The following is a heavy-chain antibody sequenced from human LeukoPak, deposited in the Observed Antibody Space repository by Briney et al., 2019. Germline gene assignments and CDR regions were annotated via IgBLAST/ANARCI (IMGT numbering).Heavy chain of an antibody. CDR1: GFTFSSYS. J-gene: IGHJ4*02. V-gene: IGHV3-48*04. D-gene: IGHD1-26*01. CDR2: ISSSSSTI. CDR3: ARDTSVSYRDYFDY. Sequence: PGGSLRLSCAASGFTFSSYSMNWVRQAPGKGLEWVSYISSSSSTIYYADSVKGRFTISRDNAKNSLYLQMNSLRAEDTAVYYCARDTSVSYRDYFDYWGQGTLVTVSS.